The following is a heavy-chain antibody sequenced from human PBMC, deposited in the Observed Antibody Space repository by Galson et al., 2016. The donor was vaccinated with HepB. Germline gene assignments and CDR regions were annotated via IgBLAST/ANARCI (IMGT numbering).Heavy chain of an antibody. D-gene: IGHD6-13*01. CDR1: GFPFSKYW. Sequence: SLRLSCAASGFPFSKYWMHWVRQAPGKGLVWVSRINTDGSSTTYADYVKGRFTISRDNAKNTLYLQMKSLRAEDTALYYCTRVPREGIAAAGLQIWGQGTLVTVSS. J-gene: IGHJ4*02. CDR2: INTDGSST. CDR3: TRVPREGIAAAGLQI. V-gene: IGHV3-74*01.